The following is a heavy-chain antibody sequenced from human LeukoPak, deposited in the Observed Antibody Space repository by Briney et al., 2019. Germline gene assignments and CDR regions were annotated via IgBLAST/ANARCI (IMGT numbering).Heavy chain of an antibody. CDR3: AIAGHSPYKSGGDY. Sequence: GGSLRLSRTASGFTLSSYSMNWVRQAPGKGLEWVSSISSSSAYIYYADSMKGRFTISRDNAKSSLFLQMNSLRAEDTAVYYCAIAGHSPYKSGGDYWGQGTLVTVSS. CDR1: GFTLSSYS. J-gene: IGHJ4*02. V-gene: IGHV3-21*01. D-gene: IGHD1-14*01. CDR2: ISSSSAYI.